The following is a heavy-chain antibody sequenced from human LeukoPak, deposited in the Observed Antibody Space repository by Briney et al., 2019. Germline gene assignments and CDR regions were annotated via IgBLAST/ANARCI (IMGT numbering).Heavy chain of an antibody. CDR1: GFTFSSYS. CDR2: ISSSSSYI. CDR3: ARDAYYYDSSGYSDAFDI. D-gene: IGHD3-22*01. J-gene: IGHJ3*02. V-gene: IGHV3-21*01. Sequence: GGSLRLSCAASGFTFSSYSMNWVRQAPGKGLEWVSSISSSSSYIYYADSVKGRFTISRDNAKNSLYLQMNSLRAEDTAVYYCARDAYYYDSSGYSDAFDIWGQGTMVTVSS.